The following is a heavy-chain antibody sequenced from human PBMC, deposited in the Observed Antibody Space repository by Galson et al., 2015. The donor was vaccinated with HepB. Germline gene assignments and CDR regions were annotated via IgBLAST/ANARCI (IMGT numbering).Heavy chain of an antibody. CDR2: INPNSGGT. CDR3: ARIADRWDGMDV. V-gene: IGHV1-2*02. CDR1: GYTFTGYY. J-gene: IGHJ6*02. D-gene: IGHD2-15*01. Sequence: SVKVSCKASGYTFTGYYMHWVRQAPGQGLEWMGWINPNSGGTNYAQKFQGRVTMTRDTSISTAYMELSRLRSDDTAVYYCARIADRWDGMDVWGQGTTVTVSS.